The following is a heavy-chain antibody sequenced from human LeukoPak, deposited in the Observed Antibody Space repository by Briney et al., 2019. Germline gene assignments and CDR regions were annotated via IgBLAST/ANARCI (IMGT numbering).Heavy chain of an antibody. D-gene: IGHD4/OR15-4a*01. CDR1: GNSITGYS. J-gene: IGHJ5*02. V-gene: IGHV4-59*01. CDR2: IYYNGDT. CDR3: VRGPYGASISNWFDP. Sequence: SETLSLTCSVSGNSITGYSWSWIRQTPGKGLEWIGYIYYNGDTHYNPSLNSRLSMSVDTPNKQFSLNLRSVTAADTAVYYCVRGPYGASISNWFDPWGQGLLVTVSS.